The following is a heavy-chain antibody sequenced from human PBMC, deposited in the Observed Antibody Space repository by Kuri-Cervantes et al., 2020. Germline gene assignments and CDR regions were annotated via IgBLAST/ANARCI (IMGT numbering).Heavy chain of an antibody. D-gene: IGHD5-12*01. Sequence: GGSLRLSCAASGFTFSRCGMHWVRQAPGKGLEWVAVISYDGSNKYYADSVKGRFTISRDNAKNSLYLQMNSLRDEDTAVYYCARDRRGYDSEYFQHWGQGTLVTVSS. J-gene: IGHJ1*01. CDR1: GFTFSRCG. V-gene: IGHV3-30*03. CDR3: ARDRRGYDSEYFQH. CDR2: ISYDGSNK.